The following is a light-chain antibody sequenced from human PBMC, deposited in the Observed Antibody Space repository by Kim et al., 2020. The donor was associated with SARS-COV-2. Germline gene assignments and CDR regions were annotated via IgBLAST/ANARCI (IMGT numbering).Light chain of an antibody. CDR2: DTG. V-gene: IGLV7-46*01. CDR3: LLSYSDSRV. J-gene: IGLJ2*01. CDR1: IGPVSSGHF. Sequence: PAGKAPLPCDSSIGPVSSGHFPYWFQQKPGQAPRTLIYDTGNRHSWTPARFSGSLLGGKAALTLSAAQAEDEADYYCLLSYSDSRVFGGGTQLTVL.